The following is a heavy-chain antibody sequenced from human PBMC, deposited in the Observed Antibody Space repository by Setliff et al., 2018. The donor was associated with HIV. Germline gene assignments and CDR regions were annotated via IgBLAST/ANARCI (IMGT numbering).Heavy chain of an antibody. CDR2: VNPEDGET. CDR3: ARSGGGWYNWFEP. CDR1: GYFFSEFY. J-gene: IGHJ5*02. V-gene: IGHV1-69-2*01. Sequence: ASVKISCKTSGYFFSEFYIHWVQQATGKGLEWMGRVNPEDGETIYAEKFQGRVTITTDTSTDTAYMELSSLRFDDTAVSYCARSGGGWYNWFEPWGPGTPVTVSS. D-gene: IGHD3-16*01.